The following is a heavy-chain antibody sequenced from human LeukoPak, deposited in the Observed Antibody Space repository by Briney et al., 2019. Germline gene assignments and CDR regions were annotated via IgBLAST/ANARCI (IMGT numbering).Heavy chain of an antibody. CDR2: INHSGST. V-gene: IGHV4-34*01. D-gene: IGHD5-18*01. J-gene: IGHJ5*02. Sequence: SETLSLTCAVYGGSFSGYYWSWIRQPPGKGLEWIGEINHSGSTNYNPSLKSRVTISVDTSKNQFSLKLSSVTAADTAVYYCARGAMDDPWGQGTLVTVSS. CDR3: ARGAMDDP. CDR1: GGSFSGYY.